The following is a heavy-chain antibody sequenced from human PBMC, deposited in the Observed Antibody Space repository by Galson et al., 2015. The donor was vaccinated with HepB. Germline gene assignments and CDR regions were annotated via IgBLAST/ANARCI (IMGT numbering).Heavy chain of an antibody. CDR3: ARGQYCSSTSCYLGAFDI. CDR1: GYPFTSCY. V-gene: IGHV1-46*01. D-gene: IGHD2-2*01. Sequence: VKVSCKASGYPFTSCYMHWVRQAPGQGLEWTGIINPSGGSTSYAQKFQGRVTMTRDTSTSTVYMELSSLRSEDTAVYYCARGQYCSSTSCYLGAFDIWGQGTMVTVSS. J-gene: IGHJ3*02. CDR2: INPSGGST.